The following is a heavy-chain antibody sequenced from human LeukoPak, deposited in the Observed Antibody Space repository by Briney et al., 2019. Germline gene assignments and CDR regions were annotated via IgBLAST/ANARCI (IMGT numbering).Heavy chain of an antibody. CDR3: ARVGPDAFDI. Sequence: GGSLRLSCAASGFTFDDYAMHWVRQAPGKGLEWVSGISWNSGSIAYVDSVRGRFTISRDNAENSLYLQMNSLRAEDTAVYYCARVGPDAFDIWGQGTMVTVSS. CDR2: ISWNSGSI. CDR1: GFTFDDYA. J-gene: IGHJ3*02. D-gene: IGHD1-26*01. V-gene: IGHV3-9*01.